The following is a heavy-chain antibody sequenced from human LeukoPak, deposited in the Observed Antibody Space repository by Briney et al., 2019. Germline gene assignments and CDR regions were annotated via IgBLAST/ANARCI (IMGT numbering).Heavy chain of an antibody. J-gene: IGHJ4*02. V-gene: IGHV3-30-3*01. CDR1: GFTFSSYA. CDR2: ISYDGSNK. CDR3: ARASFDGSGYFFYPPDY. Sequence: GGSLRLSCAASGFTFSSYAIHWVRQAPGKGLEWVAVISYDGSNKYYADSVKGRFTISRDNSKDTLYLQMNSLRAEDTAVYYCARASFDGSGYFFYPPDYWGQGTLVTVSS. D-gene: IGHD3-22*01.